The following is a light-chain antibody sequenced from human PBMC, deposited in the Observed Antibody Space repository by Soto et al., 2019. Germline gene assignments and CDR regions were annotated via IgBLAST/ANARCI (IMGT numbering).Light chain of an antibody. V-gene: IGKV1-5*01. CDR3: QKHNSFST. CDR2: HVS. Sequence: DIQMTHSPSTLSASVGDRVTIACRASQTINNWLAWYQQKPGKAPKLLIYHVSTLESGVPSRFSGSGSGPEVTLTSSGMEHDDIAAYYCQKHNSFSTFGQGT. CDR1: QTINNW. J-gene: IGKJ1*01.